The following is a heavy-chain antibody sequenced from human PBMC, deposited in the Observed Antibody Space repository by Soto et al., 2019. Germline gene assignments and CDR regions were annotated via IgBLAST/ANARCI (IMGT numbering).Heavy chain of an antibody. CDR1: GGSFSHYF. D-gene: IGHD3-16*01. Sequence: KASETLSLTCAVYGGSFSHYFWSWIRQPPGKGLEWIGEISQTGGTYYNPSLKGRVTILVDTSKNQFSLKLNSLTVADSAMYYCARRAFDTEHFQQWGQGTLVTVSS. CDR2: ISQTGGT. CDR3: ARRAFDTEHFQQ. J-gene: IGHJ1*01. V-gene: IGHV4-34*01.